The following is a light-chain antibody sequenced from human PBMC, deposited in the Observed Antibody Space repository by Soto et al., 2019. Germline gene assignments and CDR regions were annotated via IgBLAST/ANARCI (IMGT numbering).Light chain of an antibody. CDR2: LNSDGSH. V-gene: IGLV4-69*01. CDR3: QTWGTGIHV. Sequence: LVLTQSPSASASLGASGKFTCTLSSGHSSYAIAWNQQQPEKGPRYLMKLNSDGSHSKGDGIPDRFSGSSSGAERYLTISRLQSEDEADYYCQTWGTGIHVFGTGTKLTVL. J-gene: IGLJ1*01. CDR1: SGHSSYA.